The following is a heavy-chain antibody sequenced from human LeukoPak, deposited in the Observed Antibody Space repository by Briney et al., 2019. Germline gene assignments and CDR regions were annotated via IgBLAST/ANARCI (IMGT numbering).Heavy chain of an antibody. Sequence: SETLSLTCAVYGGSFSGYYWSWIRQPPGKGLEWIGEINHSGSTNYNPSLKSRVTISVDTSKNQFSLKLSSVTAADTAVYYYARGGPYYGSSGYSFDYWGQGTLVTVSS. CDR2: INHSGST. D-gene: IGHD3-22*01. CDR3: ARGGPYYGSSGYSFDY. CDR1: GGSFSGYY. V-gene: IGHV4-34*01. J-gene: IGHJ4*02.